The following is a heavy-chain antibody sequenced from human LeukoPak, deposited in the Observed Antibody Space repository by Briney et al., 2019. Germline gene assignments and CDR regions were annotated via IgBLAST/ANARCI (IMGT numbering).Heavy chain of an antibody. CDR2: ISGSGGST. V-gene: IGHV3-23*01. J-gene: IGHJ4*02. D-gene: IGHD4-17*01. CDR1: GFTFSSYS. Sequence: GGSLTLSCTPSGFTFSSYSMNWVRQAPGEGLEWVSSISGSGGSTYYADSVKGRLTISRDNSKHTLYLQMNSLRAEDTAVYYCAQGESTVTTIEYWGQGTLVTVSS. CDR3: AQGESTVTTIEY.